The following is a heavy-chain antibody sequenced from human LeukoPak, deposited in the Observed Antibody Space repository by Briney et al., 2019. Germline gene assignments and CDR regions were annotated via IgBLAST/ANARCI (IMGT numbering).Heavy chain of an antibody. CDR1: GFTFSIYG. CDR3: AKTYYSGYDLNYYYYMDV. D-gene: IGHD5-12*01. Sequence: PGGSLRLSCAASGFTFSIYGMSWVRQAPGKGLEWVSAISGTGGSTYYADSVKGRFTISRDNSKNTLYLQMNSLRAEDTAVYYCAKTYYSGYDLNYYYYMDVWGKGTTVTISS. J-gene: IGHJ6*03. CDR2: ISGTGGST. V-gene: IGHV3-23*01.